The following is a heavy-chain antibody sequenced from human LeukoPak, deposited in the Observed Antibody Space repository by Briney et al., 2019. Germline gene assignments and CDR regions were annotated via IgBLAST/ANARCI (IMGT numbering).Heavy chain of an antibody. CDR3: VRVWGYCDHTNCFTAFDA. D-gene: IGHD2-15*01. V-gene: IGHV1-18*01. CDR1: GYTFTNYG. CDR2: ISVYDGNT. J-gene: IGHJ3*01. Sequence: ASVKVSCKASGYTFTNYGFSWVRQAPGQGLEWMGWISVYDGNTNYAPKFQGRVTMTTDTSTTTAHMELRGVTSDDTAVYYCVRVWGYCDHTNCFTAFDAWGLGTMVTVSS.